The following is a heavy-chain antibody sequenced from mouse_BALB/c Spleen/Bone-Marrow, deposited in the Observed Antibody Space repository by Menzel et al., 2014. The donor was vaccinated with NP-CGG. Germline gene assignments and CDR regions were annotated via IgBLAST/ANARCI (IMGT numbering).Heavy chain of an antibody. D-gene: IGHD2-3*01. J-gene: IGHJ2*01. V-gene: IGHV1-4*01. CDR2: INPSSGYT. CDR1: GYTFTTYT. Sequence: VKEVESGAELARPGASVKMSCRASGYTFTTYTIHWVRQRPGQGLEWIGYINPSSGYTNYIQKFKDKATLTADKSSSTAYMQLSSLTSEDSAVYYCARRDDGYVFFDYWGQGTTLTVSS. CDR3: ARRDDGYVFFDY.